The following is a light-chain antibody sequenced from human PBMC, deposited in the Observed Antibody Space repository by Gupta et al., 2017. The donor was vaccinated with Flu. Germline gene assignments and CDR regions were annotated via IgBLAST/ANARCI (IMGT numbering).Light chain of an antibody. J-gene: IGKJ1*01. CDR3: QQSDSTPPDT. CDR2: DAS. V-gene: IGKV1-39*01. Sequence: SSLSASIGDRVTITCRASQSISRRLNWYQQKPGKAPKLLMYDASSLESGVPSRFSGSGSGTDFTLTISSRQPEDFATYFCQQSDSTPPDTFGQGTKVEIK. CDR1: QSISRR.